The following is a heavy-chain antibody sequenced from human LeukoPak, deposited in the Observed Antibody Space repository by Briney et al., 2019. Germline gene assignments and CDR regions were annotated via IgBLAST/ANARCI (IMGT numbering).Heavy chain of an antibody. J-gene: IGHJ5*02. CDR1: GGTFSSYA. D-gene: IGHD3-3*01. CDR3: ARGSITIFGVVNDHNWFDP. CDR2: IIPIFGTA. V-gene: IGHV1-69*13. Sequence: EASVKVSCKASGGTFSSYAISWVRQAPGQGLEWMGGIIPIFGTANYAQKFQGRVTITVDESTSTAYMELSSLRSEDTAVYYCARGSITIFGVVNDHNWFDPWGQGTLVTVSS.